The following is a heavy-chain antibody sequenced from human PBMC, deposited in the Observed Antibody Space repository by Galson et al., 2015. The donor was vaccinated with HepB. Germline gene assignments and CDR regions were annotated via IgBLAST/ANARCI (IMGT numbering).Heavy chain of an antibody. CDR2: IYHSGST. CDR1: GYSISSGYY. CDR3: ARDLMDTAMVNDFDY. Sequence: SETLSLTCAVSGYSISSGYYWGWIRQPPGKGLEWIGSIYHSGSTYYNPSLKSRVTISVDTSKNQFSLKLSSVTAADTAVYYCARDLMDTAMVNDFDYWGQGTLVTVSS. D-gene: IGHD5-18*01. J-gene: IGHJ4*02. V-gene: IGHV4-38-2*02.